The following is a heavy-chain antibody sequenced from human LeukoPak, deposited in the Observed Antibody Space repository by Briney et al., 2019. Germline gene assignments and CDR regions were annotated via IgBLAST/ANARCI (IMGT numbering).Heavy chain of an antibody. J-gene: IGHJ4*02. CDR3: ARGPTRRDFDY. Sequence: SETLSLTCAVYGGSFSGYYWSWIRQPPGKGLEWIGEINHSGSTSYNPSLKSRVTISVDTSKNQFSLKLSSVTAADTAVYYCARGPTRRDFDYWGQGTLVTVSS. CDR2: INHSGST. V-gene: IGHV4-34*01. CDR1: GGSFSGYY.